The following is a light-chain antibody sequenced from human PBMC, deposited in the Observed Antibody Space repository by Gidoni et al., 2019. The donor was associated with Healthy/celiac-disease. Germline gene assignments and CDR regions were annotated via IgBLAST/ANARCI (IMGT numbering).Light chain of an antibody. CDR1: KSVSSSY. CDR2: GAS. J-gene: IGKJ1*01. V-gene: IGKV3-20*01. CDR3: QQYGSSRT. Sequence: EIVLTQSPGTLSLSTGDRATLSCRASKSVSSSYLAWYQQNPGQAPRLLIYGASSRATGIPDRFSGSGSGTDFTLTISRLEPEDFAVYYCQQYGSSRTFGQGTKVEIK.